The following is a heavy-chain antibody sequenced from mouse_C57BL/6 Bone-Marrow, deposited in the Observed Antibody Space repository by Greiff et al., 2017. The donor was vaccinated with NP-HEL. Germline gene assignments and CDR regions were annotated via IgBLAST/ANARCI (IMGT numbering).Heavy chain of an antibody. Sequence: EVMLVESGGGLVQPGGSMKLSCVASGFTFSNYWMNWVRQSPEKGLEWVAQIRLKSDNYATHYAESVKGRFTISRDDSKSSVYLQMNNLRAEDTGIYYCTGGGYLAYWGQGTLVTVSA. CDR2: IRLKSDNYAT. J-gene: IGHJ3*01. CDR3: TGGGYLAY. CDR1: GFTFSNYW. V-gene: IGHV6-3*01.